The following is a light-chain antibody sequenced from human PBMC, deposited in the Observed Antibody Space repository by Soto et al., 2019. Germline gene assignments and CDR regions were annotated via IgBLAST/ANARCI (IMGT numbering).Light chain of an antibody. Sequence: EIVLTQSPGTLALSSGERATFFXRASTRLSLSFLAWYQQKPAHATRLXXXGAXSRATGIPDRFSGSGSGTDFTLTVSRLEPEDFAVYYCQQYGSSPFITFGQGTRLEIK. CDR3: QQYGSSPFIT. CDR2: GAX. J-gene: IGKJ5*01. CDR1: TRLSLSF. V-gene: IGKV3-20*01.